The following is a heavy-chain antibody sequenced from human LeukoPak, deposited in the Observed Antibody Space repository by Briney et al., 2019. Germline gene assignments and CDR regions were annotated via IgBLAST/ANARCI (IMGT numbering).Heavy chain of an antibody. CDR2: IRADGRNI. CDR1: GFIFRSYG. D-gene: IGHD2-2*01. V-gene: IGHV3-30*02. CDR3: ANHLACGSTSCPPFDD. J-gene: IGHJ4*02. Sequence: GGSLRLSCAASGFIFRSYGIHWVRQAPGKGLEWVAFIRADGRNINYADSLRGRFTISRDNSMNTLNLQMDSLRLEDTAVYYCANHLACGSTSCPPFDDWGQGTLVTVPS.